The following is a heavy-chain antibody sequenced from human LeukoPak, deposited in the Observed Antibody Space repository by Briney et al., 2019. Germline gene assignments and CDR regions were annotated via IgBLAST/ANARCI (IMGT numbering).Heavy chain of an antibody. CDR1: GLSFSSYE. V-gene: IGHV3-48*03. CDR2: ISSTGSAI. CDR3: ATKGGFAD. Sequence: PGGSLRLSCAASGLSFSSYEMNWVRQAPGKGLEWISYISSTGSAIFYADSAKGRFTISRDNAKNSLYLQMNSLRAEDTAFYYCATKGGFADWGQGTLVTVSS. J-gene: IGHJ4*02. D-gene: IGHD5-12*01.